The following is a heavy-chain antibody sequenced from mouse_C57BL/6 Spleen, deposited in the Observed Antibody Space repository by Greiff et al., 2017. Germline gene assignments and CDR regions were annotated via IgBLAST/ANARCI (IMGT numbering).Heavy chain of an antibody. CDR2: IHPNSGST. J-gene: IGHJ2*01. CDR3: ARQEGIITTVVVYY. CDR1: GYTFTSYW. D-gene: IGHD1-1*01. Sequence: QVQLQQPGAELVKPGASVKLSCTASGYTFTSYWMHWVKQRPGQGLEWIGMIHPNSGSTNYNEKFKSKATLTVDKSSSTAYMQLSSLTSEDSAVNYCARQEGIITTVVVYYWGQGTTLTVSS. V-gene: IGHV1-64*01.